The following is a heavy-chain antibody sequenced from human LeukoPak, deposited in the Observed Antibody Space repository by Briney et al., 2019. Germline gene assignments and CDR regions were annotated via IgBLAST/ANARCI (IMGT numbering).Heavy chain of an antibody. CDR1: GFLVSNNY. Sequence: PGGSLRLSCAALGFLVSNNYMSWVRQAPGKGLEWVAVIWYDGSNKYYADSVKGRFTISRDNSKNTLYLQMNSLRAEDTAVYYCAKDRALSTIWFQSISEFDYWGQGTLVTVSS. V-gene: IGHV3-33*06. J-gene: IGHJ4*02. D-gene: IGHD3-10*01. CDR2: IWYDGSNK. CDR3: AKDRALSTIWFQSISEFDY.